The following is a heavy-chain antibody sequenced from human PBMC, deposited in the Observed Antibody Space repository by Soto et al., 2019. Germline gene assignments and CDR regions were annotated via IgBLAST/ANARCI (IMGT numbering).Heavy chain of an antibody. CDR1: GFTFSSYW. J-gene: IGHJ6*03. Sequence: EVQLVESGGGLVQPGGSLRLSCAASGFTFSSYWMHWVRQAPGKGLVWVSRINSDGSSTSYADSVKGRFTISRDNAKNTLDMQMNRLRGEDTAVDYCARGGITFGGGIAPGYYYYMDVWGKGTTVTVSS. CDR3: ARGGITFGGGIAPGYYYYMDV. V-gene: IGHV3-74*01. D-gene: IGHD3-16*02. CDR2: INSDGSST.